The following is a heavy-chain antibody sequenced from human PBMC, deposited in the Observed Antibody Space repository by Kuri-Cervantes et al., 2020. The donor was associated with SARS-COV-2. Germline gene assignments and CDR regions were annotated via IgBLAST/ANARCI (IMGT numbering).Heavy chain of an antibody. D-gene: IGHD5-12*01. V-gene: IGHV3-21*04. CDR3: ARAQRGLMVALDY. Sequence: GGSLRLSCAAPGFTFSNYGMQWVRQAPGKGLEWVSSISSSSSYIYYADSVKGRFTISRDNAKNSLYLQMNSLRAEDTAVYYCARAQRGLMVALDYWGQGTLVTVSS. CDR2: ISSSSSYI. CDR1: GFTFSNYG. J-gene: IGHJ4*02.